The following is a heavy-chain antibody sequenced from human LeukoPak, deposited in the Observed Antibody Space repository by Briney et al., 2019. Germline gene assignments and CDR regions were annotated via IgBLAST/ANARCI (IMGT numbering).Heavy chain of an antibody. CDR2: IYNSGST. D-gene: IGHD6-19*01. CDR3: AKGITNIAVGDY. J-gene: IGHJ4*02. CDR1: GVTVSNNY. Sequence: GGSLRLSRAASGVTVSNNYMSWVRQAPGKGLEWVSIIYNSGSTYYADSVKGRFTISRDNSKNTLFLQMNSLRAEDTAIYYCAKGITNIAVGDYWGQGTLVTVPS. V-gene: IGHV3-53*01.